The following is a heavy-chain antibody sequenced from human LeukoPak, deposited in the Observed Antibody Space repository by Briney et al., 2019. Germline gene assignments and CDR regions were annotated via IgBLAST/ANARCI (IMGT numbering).Heavy chain of an antibody. J-gene: IGHJ4*02. V-gene: IGHV3-21*06. CDR2: ITSSSSYI. D-gene: IGHD2-21*01. Sequence: GGSLRLSCAASGFTFSSYSMNWVRQAPGKGLEWVSSITSSSSYIYYADSMRGRFTISRDNAKNSLHLQMNSLRSEDTGVYYCARDGDGYFYWGQGTLVTASS. CDR3: ARDGDGYFY. CDR1: GFTFSSYS.